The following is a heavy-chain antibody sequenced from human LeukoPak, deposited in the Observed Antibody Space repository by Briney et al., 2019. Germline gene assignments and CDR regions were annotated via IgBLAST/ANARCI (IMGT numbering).Heavy chain of an antibody. Sequence: GGSLRLSCAASGFTFSTSSMNWVRQAPGKGLEWVSSISSSRSYIYYADSVKGQFAISRDNAKNSLYLQMNSLRAEDTAVYYCARDPRSLYYYDSSGYSADAFDIWGQGTMVTVSS. CDR2: ISSSRSYI. CDR3: ARDPRSLYYYDSSGYSADAFDI. V-gene: IGHV3-21*01. J-gene: IGHJ3*02. CDR1: GFTFSTSS. D-gene: IGHD3-22*01.